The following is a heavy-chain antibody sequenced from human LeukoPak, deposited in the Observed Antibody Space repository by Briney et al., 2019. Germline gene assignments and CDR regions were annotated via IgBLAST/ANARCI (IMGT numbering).Heavy chain of an antibody. J-gene: IGHJ4*02. V-gene: IGHV4-34*01. CDR1: GGSFSGYY. CDR2: INHSEST. Sequence: SETLSLTCAVYGGSFSGYYWSWIRQPPGKGLEWIGEINHSESTNYNPSLKSRVTISVDKSKNQFSLKLSSVTAADTAVYYCARATGITGTTGPYDYWGQGTLVTVSS. CDR3: ARATGITGTTGPYDY. D-gene: IGHD1-20*01.